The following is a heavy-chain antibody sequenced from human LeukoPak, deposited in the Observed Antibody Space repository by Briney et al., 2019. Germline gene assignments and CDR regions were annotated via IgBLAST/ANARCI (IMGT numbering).Heavy chain of an antibody. CDR1: GFTFSSYA. CDR2: INSDGSST. J-gene: IGHJ4*02. V-gene: IGHV3-74*01. D-gene: IGHD2-2*01. CDR3: ARFYCSSTSCLEDY. Sequence: GGSLRLSYAASGFTFSSYAMSWVRQAPGKGLVWVSRINSDGSSTSYADSVKGRFTISRDNAKNTLYLQMNSLRAEDTAVYYCARFYCSSTSCLEDYWGQGTLVTVSS.